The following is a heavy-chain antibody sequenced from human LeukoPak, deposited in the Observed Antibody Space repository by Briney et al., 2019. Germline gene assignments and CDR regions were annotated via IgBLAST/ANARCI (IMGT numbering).Heavy chain of an antibody. D-gene: IGHD2-2*01. CDR1: GGSISSSSYY. CDR2: IYYSGNT. J-gene: IGHJ6*03. CDR3: ARGGPHIVVVPAISYYYYMDV. V-gene: IGHV4-39*01. Sequence: PSETLSLTCTVSGGSISSSSYYWGWIRQPPGKGLEWIGSIYYSGNTYYNPSLKGRVTISVDTSKSQFSLKLSSVTAADTAVYYCARGGPHIVVVPAISYYYYMDVWGKGTTVTVSS.